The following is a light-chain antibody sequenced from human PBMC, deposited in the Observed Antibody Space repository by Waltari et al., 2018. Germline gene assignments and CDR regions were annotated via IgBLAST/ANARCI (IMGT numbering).Light chain of an antibody. V-gene: IGKV1-12*01. CDR1: QDVSIW. CDR2: AAS. CDR3: QQSNSFPLP. Sequence: DIQMTQSPSFVSASVGDRVTITCRASQDVSIWLAGYQQKPGKAPKLLIFAASNLQSGVPSRFSGSGSGTDFTLTISSLQPEDIATYYCQQSNSFPLPFGGGTKVEIK. J-gene: IGKJ4*01.